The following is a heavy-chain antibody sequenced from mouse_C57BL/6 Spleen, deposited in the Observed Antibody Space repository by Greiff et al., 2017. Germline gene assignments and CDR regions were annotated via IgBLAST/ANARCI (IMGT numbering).Heavy chain of an antibody. J-gene: IGHJ3*01. V-gene: IGHV1-42*01. Sequence: VQLQQSGPELVKPGASVKISCKASGYSFTGYYMNWVKQSPEKSLEWIGEINPSTGGTTYNQKFKAKATLTVDKSSSTAYMQLKSLTSEDSAVYYCARNADSPWFAYWGQGTLVTVSA. D-gene: IGHD2-4*01. CDR1: GYSFTGYY. CDR2: INPSTGGT. CDR3: ARNADSPWFAY.